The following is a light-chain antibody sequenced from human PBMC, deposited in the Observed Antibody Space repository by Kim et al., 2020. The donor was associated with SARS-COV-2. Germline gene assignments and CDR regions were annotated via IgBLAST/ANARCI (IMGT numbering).Light chain of an antibody. Sequence: ASVGDRVTITCRAGQSISTYLNLYQQKPGQAPKLLIYAASSLQSGVPSRFSGSGSGTDFTLTISSLEPEDFATYYCQQSYSTPPYTFGQGTKLEI. J-gene: IGKJ2*01. CDR1: QSISTY. CDR3: QQSYSTPPYT. CDR2: AAS. V-gene: IGKV1-39*01.